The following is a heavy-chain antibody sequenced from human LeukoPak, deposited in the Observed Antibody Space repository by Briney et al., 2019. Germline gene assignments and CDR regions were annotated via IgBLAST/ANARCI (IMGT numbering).Heavy chain of an antibody. J-gene: IGHJ4*02. CDR3: ARGRREYYDSSDYLLIYYFDY. CDR1: GGSFSGYY. CDR2: INHSGST. V-gene: IGHV4-34*01. D-gene: IGHD3-22*01. Sequence: SETLSLTCAVYGGSFSGYYWSWIRQPPGKGLEWIGEINHSGSTNYNPSLKSRVTISVDTSKNQFSLKLSSVTAADTAVYYCARGRREYYDSSDYLLIYYFDYWGQGTLVTVSS.